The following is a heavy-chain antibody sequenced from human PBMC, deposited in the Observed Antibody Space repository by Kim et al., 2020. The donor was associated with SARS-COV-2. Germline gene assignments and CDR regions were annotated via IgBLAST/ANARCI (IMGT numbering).Heavy chain of an antibody. V-gene: IGHV4-61*02. J-gene: IGHJ6*02. CDR3: ARDFLLRGALNYYYYGMDV. Sequence: SETLSLTCTVSGGSISSGSYYWSWIRQPAGKGLEWIGRIYTSGSTNYNPSLKSRVTISVDTSKNQFSLKLSSVTAADTAVYYCARDFLLRGALNYYYYGMDVWGQGTTVTVSS. CDR2: IYTSGST. D-gene: IGHD3-10*01. CDR1: GGSISSGSYY.